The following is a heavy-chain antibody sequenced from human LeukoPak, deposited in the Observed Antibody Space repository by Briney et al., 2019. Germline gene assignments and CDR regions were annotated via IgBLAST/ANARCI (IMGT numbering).Heavy chain of an antibody. CDR1: GYTFTSYY. V-gene: IGHV1-46*01. CDR3: ARDGGYYGSGSYYPPLDY. CDR2: INPSGGST. Sequence: GASVKVSCKASGYTFTSYYMHWVRQAPGQGLEWMGIINPSGGSTSYAQKFQGRVTMTRDMSTSTVYMELSSLRSEDTAVYYCARDGGYYGSGSYYPPLDYWGQGTLVTVSS. D-gene: IGHD3-10*01. J-gene: IGHJ4*02.